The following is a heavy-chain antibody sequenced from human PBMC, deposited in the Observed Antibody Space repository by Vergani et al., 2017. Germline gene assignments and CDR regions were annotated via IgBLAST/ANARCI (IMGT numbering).Heavy chain of an antibody. CDR3: ARARCIETCYMSNWLDS. CDR2: IRYDGINK. Sequence: QVQLVESGGGVVQPGGSLRLSCAASEFIFSNYGMHWVRQAPGKGLEWVAFIRYDGINKYYADSVKGRFTISRDNSKNTLYLQMNSLRVEDTGVYYCARARCIETCYMSNWLDSWGQGTLVTVSS. V-gene: IGHV3-30*02. D-gene: IGHD3-9*01. CDR1: EFIFSNYG. J-gene: IGHJ5*01.